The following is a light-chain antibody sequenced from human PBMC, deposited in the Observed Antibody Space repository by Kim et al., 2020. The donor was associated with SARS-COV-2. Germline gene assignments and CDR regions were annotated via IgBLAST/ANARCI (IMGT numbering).Light chain of an antibody. CDR3: HSYDRSLNGCV. CDR1: TTNIGAGYY. Sequence: HTATISCTGATTNIGAGYYVRWSQHLPGTAPNLLIYVDPIRPPGFPDRFSGSKSGASASLSITGLQTRDEAEYHCHSYDRSLNGCVFGGGTQLTVL. J-gene: IGLJ3*02. V-gene: IGLV1-40*03. CDR2: VDP.